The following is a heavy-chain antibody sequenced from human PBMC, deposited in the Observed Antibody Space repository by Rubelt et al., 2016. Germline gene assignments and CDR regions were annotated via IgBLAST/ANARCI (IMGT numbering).Heavy chain of an antibody. J-gene: IGHJ4*02. V-gene: IGHV3-48*02. D-gene: IGHD1-1*01. CDR3: ARDRSHDPSDY. Sequence: EVQLVESGGGLVQPGGSLRLSCAASGFTFSSYSMTWVRQAPGRGLEWLSYISSRSLTIYYADSVKGRFTISRDDAKNSLFLQMNSLGDDDTAVYYCARDRSHDPSDYWGQGTLVTVSS. CDR2: ISSRSLTI. CDR1: GFTFSSYS.